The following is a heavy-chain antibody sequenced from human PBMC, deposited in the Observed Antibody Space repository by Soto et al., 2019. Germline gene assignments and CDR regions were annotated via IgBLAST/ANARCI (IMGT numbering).Heavy chain of an antibody. D-gene: IGHD4-4*01. V-gene: IGHV3-21*01. CDR1: GFTFSSYS. Sequence: EVQLVESGGGLVKPGGSLRLSCAASGFTFSSYSMTWVRQAPGKGLEWVSSISTTSTYIYYADSVKGRFIISRDNARNSLYLQMNSRRAEDTAVYYCAREGSLYNDYISNCADYWGQGTLVTVSS. CDR3: AREGSLYNDYISNCADY. J-gene: IGHJ4*02. CDR2: ISTTSTYI.